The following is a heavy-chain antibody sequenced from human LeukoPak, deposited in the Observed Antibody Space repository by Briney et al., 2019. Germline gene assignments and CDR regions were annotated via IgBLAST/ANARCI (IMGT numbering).Heavy chain of an antibody. D-gene: IGHD6-19*01. CDR3: ARWAGARYYYHYYMDV. J-gene: IGHJ6*03. CDR1: GYTFTSYD. Sequence: ASVKVSCKASGYTFTSYDINWVRQATGQGLEWMGWMNPNSGNTGYAQKFQGRVTMTRNTSISTAYMELSSLRSEDTAVYYCARWAGARYYYHYYMDVWGKGTTVTVSS. CDR2: MNPNSGNT. V-gene: IGHV1-8*01.